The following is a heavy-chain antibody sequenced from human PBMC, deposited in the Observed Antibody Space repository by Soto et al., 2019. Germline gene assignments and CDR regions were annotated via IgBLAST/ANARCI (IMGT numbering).Heavy chain of an antibody. V-gene: IGHV1-69*13. CDR3: ARAYSSNTYWFDP. CDR2: IIPIFATA. J-gene: IGHJ5*02. CDR1: GGTFSNYI. D-gene: IGHD6-13*01. Sequence: ASVKVSCKASGGTFSNYIISWVRQAPGQGLEWMGGIIPIFATADYAQKFQGRVTITADESTSTAYMELISLRSEDTAVYYCARAYSSNTYWFDPWGQGTLVTVSS.